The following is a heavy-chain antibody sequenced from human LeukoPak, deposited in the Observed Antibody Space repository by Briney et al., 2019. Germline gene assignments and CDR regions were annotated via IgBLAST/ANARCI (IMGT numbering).Heavy chain of an antibody. D-gene: IGHD6-13*01. CDR2: INPNSGGT. Sequence: ASVKVSCKASGYTFTGYYMHWVRQAPGQGLEWMGRINPNSGGTNYAQKFQGRVTMTRDTSISTAYMELSRLRSDDTAVYYCARDLVYSSSWYGLKNWSDPWGQGTLVTVSS. J-gene: IGHJ5*02. CDR3: ARDLVYSSSWYGLKNWSDP. V-gene: IGHV1-2*06. CDR1: GYTFTGYY.